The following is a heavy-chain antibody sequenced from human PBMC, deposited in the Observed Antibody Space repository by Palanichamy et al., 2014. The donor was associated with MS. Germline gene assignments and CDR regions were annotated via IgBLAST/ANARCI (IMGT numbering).Heavy chain of an antibody. CDR3: TRTIAYGDPFDY. Sequence: EVKLVESGGGLVRPGGSLRLSCEASGFSFSRYWMHWVRQVPGKGLVWVSHINSDGTIITYADSVKGRFTISGDNDKSTLYLQADGLRVDDTALYYCTRTIAYGDPFDYWGQGALVTVSS. CDR1: GFSFSRYW. D-gene: IGHD4-17*01. CDR2: INSDGTII. V-gene: IGHV3-74*03. J-gene: IGHJ4*02.